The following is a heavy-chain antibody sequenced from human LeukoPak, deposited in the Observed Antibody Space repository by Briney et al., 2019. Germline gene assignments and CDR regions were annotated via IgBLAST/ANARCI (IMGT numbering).Heavy chain of an antibody. D-gene: IGHD6-13*01. Sequence: ASVKVSCKASGYTFTGYYMHWVRQAPGQGLEWMGWINPNSGGTNYAQKSQGRVTMTRDTSISTAYMELSRLRSDDTAVYYCARVSRIAAAGTQLDYWGQGTLVTVSS. CDR1: GYTFTGYY. CDR2: INPNSGGT. CDR3: ARVSRIAAAGTQLDY. V-gene: IGHV1-2*02. J-gene: IGHJ4*02.